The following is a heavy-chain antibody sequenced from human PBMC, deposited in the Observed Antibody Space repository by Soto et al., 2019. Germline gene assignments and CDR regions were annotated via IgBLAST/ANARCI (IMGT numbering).Heavy chain of an antibody. J-gene: IGHJ4*02. CDR3: AADNLVGASPFDY. CDR2: IVVGSGNT. Sequence: SVKVSCKASGYTFNGYYMQWVRQARGQRLEWIGWIVVGSGNTNYAQKLQERVTITRDMSTSTAYMELSSLRSEDTAVYYCAADNLVGASPFDYWGQRTLDTVSS. V-gene: IGHV1-58*02. CDR1: GYTFNGYY. D-gene: IGHD1-26*01.